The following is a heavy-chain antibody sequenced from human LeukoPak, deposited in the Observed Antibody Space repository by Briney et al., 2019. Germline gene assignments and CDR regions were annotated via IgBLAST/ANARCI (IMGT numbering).Heavy chain of an antibody. J-gene: IGHJ4*02. CDR1: GFTFSSYS. CDR2: INAGNGNT. D-gene: IGHD5-18*01. CDR3: ARGGTQVWLPKPY. Sequence: TGGSLRLSCAASGFTFSSYSMHWVRQAPGQRLEWMGWINAGNGNTKYSQKFQGRVTITRDTSASTAYMELSSLRSEDTAVYYCARGGTQVWLPKPYWGQGTLVTVSS. V-gene: IGHV1-3*01.